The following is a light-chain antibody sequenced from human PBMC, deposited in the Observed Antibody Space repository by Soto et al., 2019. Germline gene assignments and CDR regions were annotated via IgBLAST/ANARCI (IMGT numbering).Light chain of an antibody. J-gene: IGKJ1*01. V-gene: IGKV3-20*01. CDR2: GAS. Sequence: FVLTQSPGTLSLSPGERTTLSCRASQSISRYLAWYQQKPGQGPRLLIYGASSRATGTPDRFSRSGSGTDFTLTINRREPEEFALYYCQQYGSSPPTFGQGTKVDIK. CDR1: QSISRY. CDR3: QQYGSSPPT.